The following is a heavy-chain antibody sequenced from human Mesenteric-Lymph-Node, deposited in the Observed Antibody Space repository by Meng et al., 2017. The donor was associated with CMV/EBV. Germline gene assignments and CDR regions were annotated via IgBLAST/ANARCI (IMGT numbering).Heavy chain of an antibody. CDR2: ISYDGSNK. V-gene: IGHV3-30-3*01. D-gene: IGHD6-6*01. J-gene: IGHJ5*02. CDR3: ARDRRSSSRLNWFDP. CDR1: GFTFSSYA. Sequence: SGFTFSSYAMHWVRQAPGKGLEWVAVISYDGSNKYHADSVKGRFTISRDNSKNTLYLQMNSLRAEDTAVYYCARDRRSSSRLNWFDPWGQGTLVTVSS.